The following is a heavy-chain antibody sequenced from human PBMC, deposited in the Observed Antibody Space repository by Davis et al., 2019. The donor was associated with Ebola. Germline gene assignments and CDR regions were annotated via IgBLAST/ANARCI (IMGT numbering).Heavy chain of an antibody. CDR2: ISSSSSYI. D-gene: IGHD2-15*01. CDR1: GFTFSSYA. Sequence: PGGSLRLSCAASGFTFSSYAMSWVRQAPGKGLEWVSSISSSSSYIYYADSVKGRFTISRDNAKNSLYLQMNSLRAEDTAVYYCARDREDIYYYYYGMDVWGQGTTVTVSS. J-gene: IGHJ6*02. V-gene: IGHV3-21*01. CDR3: ARDREDIYYYYYGMDV.